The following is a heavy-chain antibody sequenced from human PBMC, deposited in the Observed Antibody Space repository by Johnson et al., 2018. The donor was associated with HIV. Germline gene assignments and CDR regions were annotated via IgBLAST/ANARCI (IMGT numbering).Heavy chain of an antibody. CDR3: ARGVVGVLSNALDI. V-gene: IGHV3-30*04. J-gene: IGHJ3*02. CDR2: IRYDGGNK. CDR1: GFTFSSYA. Sequence: QVQLVESGGGVVQPGRSLRLSCAASGFTFSSYAIHWVRQAPGKGLEWVAFIRYDGGNKYYSDSVKGRFTISRDNSKNTLYLQMNSLRPEDTAVYYCARGVVGVLSNALDIWGQGTMVSVSS. D-gene: IGHD3-16*01.